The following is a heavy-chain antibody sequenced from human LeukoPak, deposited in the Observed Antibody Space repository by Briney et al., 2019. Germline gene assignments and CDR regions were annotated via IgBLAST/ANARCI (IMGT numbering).Heavy chain of an antibody. Sequence: GASVKVSCKTSGYSENFYGITWVRQVAGQGLEWMGWISAQHGQTEYAPNSQDRVTMTTDTYTNTAYMELRSLRSDDTAVYYCARYYYDSSGYYYFNYWGQGTLVTVSS. CDR1: GYSENFYG. J-gene: IGHJ4*02. CDR2: ISAQHGQT. V-gene: IGHV1-18*01. D-gene: IGHD3-22*01. CDR3: ARYYYDSSGYYYFNY.